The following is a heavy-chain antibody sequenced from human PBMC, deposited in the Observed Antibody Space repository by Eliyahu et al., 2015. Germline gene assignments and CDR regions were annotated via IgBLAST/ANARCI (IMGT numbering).Heavy chain of an antibody. V-gene: IGHV1-2*02. Sequence: HVQLVQSGTAVKMPGAXVRVXCKTSGYDFNDFYIHWVRQAPGQGPEWMGWINPKSGATLYAQKFQGRVTLTRRTSVRTVYMDLSSLTSDDTAFYFCTKDATHGPWFDPWGQGTLVIVS. CDR1: GYDFNDFY. J-gene: IGHJ5*02. CDR2: INPKSGAT. D-gene: IGHD3/OR15-3a*01. CDR3: TKDATHGPWFDP.